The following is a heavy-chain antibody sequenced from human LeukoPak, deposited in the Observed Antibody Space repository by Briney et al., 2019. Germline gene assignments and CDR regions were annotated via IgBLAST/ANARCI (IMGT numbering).Heavy chain of an antibody. CDR1: GGSFSGYY. Sequence: SETLSLTCAVYGGSFSGYYWSWIRQPPGKGLEWNGEINHSGSTNYNPSLKSRVTIPVDTSKNQFSLKLSSVTAADTAVYYCARPNYGVTMVRGINYYYYYMDVWGKGTTVTISS. CDR2: INHSGST. J-gene: IGHJ6*03. V-gene: IGHV4-34*01. D-gene: IGHD3-10*01. CDR3: ARPNYGVTMVRGINYYYYYMDV.